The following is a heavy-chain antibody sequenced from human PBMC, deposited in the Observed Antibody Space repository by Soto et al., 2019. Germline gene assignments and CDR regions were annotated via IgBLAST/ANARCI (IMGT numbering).Heavy chain of an antibody. V-gene: IGHV3-23*01. CDR3: AGRGSGSYYDY. D-gene: IGHD1-26*01. J-gene: IGHJ4*02. Sequence: EVQLLESGGGLVQPGGSLRLSCAASGFTFSSYAMSWVRQAPGKGLEWVSAIGGSGGSTYYADSVKGRFTISRDNSKNTEYLQMNSLRGEDTDVYYCAGRGSGSYYDYWGQGTLVTVSS. CDR1: GFTFSSYA. CDR2: IGGSGGST.